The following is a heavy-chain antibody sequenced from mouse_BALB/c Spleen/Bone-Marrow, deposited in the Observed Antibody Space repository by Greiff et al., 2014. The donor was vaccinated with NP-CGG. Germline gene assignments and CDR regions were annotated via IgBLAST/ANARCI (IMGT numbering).Heavy chain of an antibody. CDR3: ARRYFGV. CDR2: IAPGSGST. Sequence: DLVKPGASVKLSCKASGYTFTSYWINWIKQRPGQGLEWIGRIAPGSGSTYYNEMFKGKATLTVDTSSSTAYIQLSSLSSEDSAVYFCARRYFGVWGAGTTVTVSS. V-gene: IGHV1S41*01. CDR1: GYTFTSYW. J-gene: IGHJ1*01.